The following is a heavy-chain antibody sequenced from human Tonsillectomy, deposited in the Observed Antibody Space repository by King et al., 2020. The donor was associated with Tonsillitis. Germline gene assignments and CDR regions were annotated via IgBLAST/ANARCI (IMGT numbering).Heavy chain of an antibody. CDR1: GFSLSNARMG. J-gene: IGHJ5*02. CDR3: ARRYNWFDP. Sequence: TLKESGPVLVKPTETPPLTCTVSGFSLSNARMGVSWIRQPPGKALEWLAHIFSDGEKSFITSLKRRLTISKDTSQNQVVLTMTNMDPVDTATYYCARRYNWFDPWGPGTLVTVSS. V-gene: IGHV2-26*01. CDR2: IFSDGEK.